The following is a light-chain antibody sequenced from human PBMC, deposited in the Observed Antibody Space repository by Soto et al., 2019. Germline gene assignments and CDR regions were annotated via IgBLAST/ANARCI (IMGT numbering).Light chain of an antibody. Sequence: EIVLTQSPATLSLSPGERATHSCRASQSVSSYLAWYQQKPGQAPRLLIYDASNRATGIPARFSGSGSGTDFTLTISSLEPEDFAVYYCQQRSNLLTFGGGTKV. CDR3: QQRSNLLT. CDR2: DAS. V-gene: IGKV3-11*01. J-gene: IGKJ4*01. CDR1: QSVSSY.